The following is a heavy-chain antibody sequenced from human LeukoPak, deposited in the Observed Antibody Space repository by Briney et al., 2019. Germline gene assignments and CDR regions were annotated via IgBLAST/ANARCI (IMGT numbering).Heavy chain of an antibody. V-gene: IGHV1-2*02. CDR1: GYTFTGDY. CDR2: INPNSGGT. J-gene: IGHJ4*02. Sequence: GASVKVSCKASGYTFTGDYMHWVRQAPGQGGEWMGWINPNSGGTNYAQKLQGRVTMTTDTSTSTAYMALRSLRSDDTAVYYCARVPSAPIRIAAAGIGFDYWGQGTLVTVSS. CDR3: ARVPSAPIRIAAAGIGFDY. D-gene: IGHD6-13*01.